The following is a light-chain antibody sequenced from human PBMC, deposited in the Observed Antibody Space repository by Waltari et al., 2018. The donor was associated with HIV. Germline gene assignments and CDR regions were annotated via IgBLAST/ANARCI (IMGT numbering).Light chain of an antibody. J-gene: IGKJ4*01. CDR2: DAS. Sequence: DIRVTQSPSSLSASVGDRVTITCQASQDIINHLNWYQQKPGKPPELLIFDASHLEPGVTSRFSGSGSGTHFTLTISSLHPEDFATYFCQQYETLPLTFGGGTRVDIK. CDR3: QQYETLPLT. V-gene: IGKV1-33*01. CDR1: QDIINH.